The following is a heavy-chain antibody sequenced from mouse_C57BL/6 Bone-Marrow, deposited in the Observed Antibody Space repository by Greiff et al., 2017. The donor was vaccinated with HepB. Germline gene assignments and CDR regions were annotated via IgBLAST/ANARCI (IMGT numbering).Heavy chain of an antibody. CDR1: GYSITSGYY. D-gene: IGHD1-1*01. Sequence: EVKLLESGPGLVKPSQSLSLTCSVTGYSITSGYYWNWIRQFPGNKLEWMGYISYDGSNNYNPSLKNRISITRDTSKNQFFLKLNSVTTEDTATYYCARGDYYGSPDYWGQGTTLTVSS. V-gene: IGHV3-6*01. J-gene: IGHJ2*01. CDR2: ISYDGSN. CDR3: ARGDYYGSPDY.